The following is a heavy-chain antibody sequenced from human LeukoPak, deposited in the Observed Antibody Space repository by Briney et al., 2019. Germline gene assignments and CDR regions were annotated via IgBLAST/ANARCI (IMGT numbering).Heavy chain of an antibody. CDR3: ARLIAAAGTGY. Sequence: GGSLRLSCVASGFTFSTYSMNWVRQAPGKGLEWISYISSSGNTIYYADSVKGRFTISRDNAKNSLYLQMNSLRAEDTAVYYCARLIAAAGTGYWGQGTLVTVSS. V-gene: IGHV3-48*01. J-gene: IGHJ4*02. CDR1: GFTFSTYS. CDR2: ISSSGNTI. D-gene: IGHD6-13*01.